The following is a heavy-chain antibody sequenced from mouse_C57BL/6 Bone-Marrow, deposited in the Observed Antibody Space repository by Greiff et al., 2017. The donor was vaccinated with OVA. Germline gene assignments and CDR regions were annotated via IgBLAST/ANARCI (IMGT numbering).Heavy chain of an antibody. CDR3: GRGYERGFYFDY. V-gene: IGHV1-76*01. D-gene: IGHD2-2*01. J-gene: IGHJ2*01. Sequence: QVQLQQSGAELVRPGASVKLSCKASGYTFTDYYINWVKQRPGQGLEWIARIYPGSGNTYYNEKFKGKATLTAEKSSSTSYMQLSCLTSEDSAVYFCGRGYERGFYFDYWGQGTTLTVSS. CDR2: IYPGSGNT. CDR1: GYTFTDYY.